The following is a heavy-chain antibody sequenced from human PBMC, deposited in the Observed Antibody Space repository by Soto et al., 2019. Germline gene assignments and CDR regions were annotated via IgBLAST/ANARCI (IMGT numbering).Heavy chain of an antibody. V-gene: IGHV1-18*01. CDR2: ISAFVYNDDK. CDR3: AVWTGVASDGYFDL. D-gene: IGHD7-27*01. J-gene: IGHJ2*01. CDR1: GFTLENHA. Sequence: QVQVVPSECEVRRPGASVRVSCKASGFTLENHAMGWVRQAPGQGPEWMALISAFVYNDDKHDERKFLGRVTMSRDTSPNTAYMDLTNLGSDDSSIYDWAVWTGVASDGYFDLWGRGTQVAVSS.